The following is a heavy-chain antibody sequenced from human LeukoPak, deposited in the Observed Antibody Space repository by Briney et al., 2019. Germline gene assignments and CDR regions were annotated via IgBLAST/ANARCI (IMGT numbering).Heavy chain of an antibody. Sequence: PSETLSLTCTVSGGSISSSYYYWGWIRQPPGKGLEWIGSIYSSGSTYYNPSLKSRVTISVDTSKNQFSLKLSSVTAADTAVYYCARGRVVSSYYTIFGVVNLFDYWGQGTLVTVSS. CDR1: GGSISSSYYY. V-gene: IGHV4-39*01. J-gene: IGHJ4*02. CDR3: ARGRVVSSYYTIFGVVNLFDY. CDR2: IYSSGST. D-gene: IGHD3-3*01.